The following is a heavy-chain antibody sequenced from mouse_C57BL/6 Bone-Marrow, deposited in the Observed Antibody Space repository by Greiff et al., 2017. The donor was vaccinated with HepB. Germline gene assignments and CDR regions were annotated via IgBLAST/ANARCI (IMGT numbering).Heavy chain of an antibody. D-gene: IGHD2-2*01. CDR2: ISSGGSYT. CDR3: ARVSTMVTTGGFAY. Sequence: EVKLVESGGDLVKPGGSLKLSCAASGFTFSSYGMSWVRQTPDKRLEWVATISSGGSYTYYPDSVKGRFTISRDNAKNTLYLQMSSLKSEDTAMYYCARVSTMVTTGGFAYWGQGTLVTVSA. V-gene: IGHV5-6*02. CDR1: GFTFSSYG. J-gene: IGHJ3*01.